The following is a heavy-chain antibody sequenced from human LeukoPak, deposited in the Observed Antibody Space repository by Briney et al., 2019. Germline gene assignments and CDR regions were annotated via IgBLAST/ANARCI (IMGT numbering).Heavy chain of an antibody. Sequence: PSETLSLTCTVSTYSISSGYYWSWIRQPAGKGLEWIGRIYPSGSTNYNPSLKSRVTMSVDTSKNQFSLKLSSVTAADTAVYYCARVHDGYNYAFDYWGQGTLVTVSS. CDR1: TYSISSGYY. CDR2: IYPSGST. CDR3: ARVHDGYNYAFDY. J-gene: IGHJ4*02. D-gene: IGHD5-24*01. V-gene: IGHV4-61*02.